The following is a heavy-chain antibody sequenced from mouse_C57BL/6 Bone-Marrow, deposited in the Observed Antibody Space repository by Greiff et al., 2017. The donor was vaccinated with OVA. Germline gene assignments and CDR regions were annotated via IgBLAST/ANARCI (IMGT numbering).Heavy chain of an antibody. V-gene: IGHV1-18*01. Sequence: EVKLMESGPELVKPGASVKIPCKASGYTFTDYNMDWVKQSHGKSLEWIGDINPNNGGTIYNQKFKGKATLTVDKSSSTAYMELRSLTSEDTAVYYCARALRDYWGQGTSVTVSS. CDR3: ARALRDY. J-gene: IGHJ4*01. CDR2: INPNNGGT. CDR1: GYTFTDYN.